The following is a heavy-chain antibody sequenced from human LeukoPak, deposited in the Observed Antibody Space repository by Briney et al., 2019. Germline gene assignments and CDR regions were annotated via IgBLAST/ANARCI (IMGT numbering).Heavy chain of an antibody. CDR3: ARDPYYYDSSGSYTGYFQH. J-gene: IGHJ1*01. V-gene: IGHV1-8*01. D-gene: IGHD3-22*01. Sequence: ASVKVSCKASGYTFTSYDINWVRQATGQGLEWMGWMNPNSGNTGYAQKFQGRVTMTRNTSISTAYMELSSLRSEDTAVYYCARDPYYYDSSGSYTGYFQHWGQGTLVTVSS. CDR1: GYTFTSYD. CDR2: MNPNSGNT.